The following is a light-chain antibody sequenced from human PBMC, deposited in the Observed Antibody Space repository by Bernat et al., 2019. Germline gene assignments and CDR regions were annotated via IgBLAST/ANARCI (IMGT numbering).Light chain of an antibody. V-gene: IGLV2-14*03. J-gene: IGLJ3*02. Sequence: QSALTQPASVSGSPGQSITISCTGTSSDVGGYNYVSWYQQHPGRAHKLMIYDVRDRPSGISNRFSGSKSGNTASLTISGLLDEDEADYYCSSYTSSRTLVFGGGTRLTVL. CDR3: SSYTSSRTLV. CDR2: DVR. CDR1: SSDVGGYNY.